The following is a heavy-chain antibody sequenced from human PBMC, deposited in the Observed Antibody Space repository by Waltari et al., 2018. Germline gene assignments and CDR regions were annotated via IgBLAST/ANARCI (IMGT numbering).Heavy chain of an antibody. CDR2: VDPEDGES. J-gene: IGHJ4*02. CDR1: GYTLTDLS. D-gene: IGHD2-2*01. CDR3: ATLNYWSSTSCAVPPDY. V-gene: IGHV1-24*01. Sequence: QVQLVQSGAEVKKPGASVKVSCKVSGYTLTDLSMHWVRQAPGKGLEWMGGVDPEDGESIAGQKFQGRCTMTEDTSADTASRELSSLRTEDTAVYYCATLNYWSSTSCAVPPDYWGQGTLVTVSS.